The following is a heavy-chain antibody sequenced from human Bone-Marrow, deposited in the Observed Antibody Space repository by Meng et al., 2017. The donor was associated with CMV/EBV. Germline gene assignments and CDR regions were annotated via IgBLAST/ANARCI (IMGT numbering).Heavy chain of an antibody. CDR1: GFTFSSYS. CDR2: ISSSSSYI. J-gene: IGHJ4*02. D-gene: IGHD3-3*01. Sequence: GESLKISCAASGFTFSSYSMNWVRQAPGKGLEWVSSISSSSSYIYYADSVKGRFTISRDNSKNTLYLQMNSLRAEDTAVYYCARGPHYDFWSGLEYWGQGTLVTVSS. CDR3: ARGPHYDFWSGLEY. V-gene: IGHV3-21*01.